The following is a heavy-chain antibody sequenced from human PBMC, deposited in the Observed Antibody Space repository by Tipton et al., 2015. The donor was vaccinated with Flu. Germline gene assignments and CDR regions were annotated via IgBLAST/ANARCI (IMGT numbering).Heavy chain of an antibody. D-gene: IGHD3-10*01. CDR2: ISYDGEAT. CDR1: GFTFSNYG. J-gene: IGHJ6*02. V-gene: IGHV3-30*03. Sequence: SLRLSCVGSGFTFSNYGFHWVRQAPGKGLEWVAVISYDGEATFYADSVKGRFTISRDDSKNTVYLQMNSLRGADTGVYYCAHRWFGELSRYYSGMEVWGQGTSVTVSS. CDR3: AHRWFGELSRYYSGMEV.